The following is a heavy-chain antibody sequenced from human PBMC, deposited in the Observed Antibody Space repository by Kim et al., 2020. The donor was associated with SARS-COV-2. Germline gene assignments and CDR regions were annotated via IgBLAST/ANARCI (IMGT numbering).Heavy chain of an antibody. V-gene: IGHV4-31*03. CDR2: IYYSGST. D-gene: IGHD6-19*01. Sequence: SETLSLTCTVSGGSISSGGYYWSWIRQHPGKGLEWIGYIYYSGSTYYNPSLKSRVTISVDTSKNQFSLKLSSVTAADTAVYYSARAPGQWLAGGDYWFDPWGQGTLVTVSS. J-gene: IGHJ5*02. CDR3: ARAPGQWLAGGDYWFDP. CDR1: GGSISSGGYY.